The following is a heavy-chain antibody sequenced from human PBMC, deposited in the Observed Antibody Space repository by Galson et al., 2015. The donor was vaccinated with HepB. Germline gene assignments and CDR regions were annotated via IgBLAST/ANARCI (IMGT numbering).Heavy chain of an antibody. Sequence: SLRLSCAASGFTFGDYALSWFRQAPGKGLEWVGFIRSKAYGGTTEYAASVKGRFTISRDDSKSIAYLQMNSLKTEDTAVYYCTRDGGDGYNYGALFPYYYYYGMDVWGQGTTVTVSS. J-gene: IGHJ6*02. V-gene: IGHV3-49*03. CDR2: IRSKAYGGTT. CDR3: TRDGGDGYNYGALFPYYYYYGMDV. CDR1: GFTFGDYA. D-gene: IGHD5-24*01.